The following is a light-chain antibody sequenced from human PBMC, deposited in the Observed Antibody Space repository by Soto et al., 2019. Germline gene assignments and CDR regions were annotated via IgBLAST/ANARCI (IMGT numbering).Light chain of an antibody. J-gene: IGLJ2*01. V-gene: IGLV7-46*01. Sequence: QAVVTQEPSLTVSPGGTVTLTCGSSTGAVTSGHYPYWFQQKSGQAPRALIYDTSNKHSWTPARFSGSLLGGKAALTLSGAQPEDGAEYYCLLSFSGTHVVFGGGTKPTVL. CDR3: LLSFSGTHVV. CDR1: TGAVTSGHY. CDR2: DTS.